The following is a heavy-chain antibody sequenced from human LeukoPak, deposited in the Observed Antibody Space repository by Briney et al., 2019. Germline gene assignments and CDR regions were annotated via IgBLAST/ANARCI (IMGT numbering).Heavy chain of an antibody. CDR2: IYYSGST. CDR3: ARQRLSNWFDP. V-gene: IGHV4-59*01. D-gene: IGHD6-25*01. Sequence: PSETLSLTCTVSGGSISSYYWSWIRQPPGKGLEWIGYIYYSGSTNYSPSLKSRVTISVDTSKNQFSLKLSSVTAADTAMYYCARQRLSNWFDPWGQGTLVTVSS. CDR1: GGSISSYY. J-gene: IGHJ5*02.